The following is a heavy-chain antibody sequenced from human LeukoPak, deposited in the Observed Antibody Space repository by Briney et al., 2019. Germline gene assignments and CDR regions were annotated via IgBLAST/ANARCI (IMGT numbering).Heavy chain of an antibody. J-gene: IGHJ4*02. Sequence: GGSLRLSCAASGFTFSSYAMHWVRQAPGKGLEWVAVIWYDGSNKYYADSVKGRFTISRDNSKNTLYLQMNSLRAEDTAVYYCARAVGATPFDYWGQGTLVTVSS. CDR2: IWYDGSNK. V-gene: IGHV3-33*08. CDR1: GFTFSSYA. CDR3: ARAVGATPFDY. D-gene: IGHD1-26*01.